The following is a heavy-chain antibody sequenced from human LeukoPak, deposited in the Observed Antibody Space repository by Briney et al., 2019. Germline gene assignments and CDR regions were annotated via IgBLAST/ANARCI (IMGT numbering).Heavy chain of an antibody. CDR1: GFTFSTYA. Sequence: GGSLRLSCAASGFTFSTYAMHWVRQAPGKGLEWVAVISYHGSNKDYADPVKGRFTISRDNSNNTLYLQMNSLRAEDTAVYYCARGSLAAATFDHWGQGTLVTVSS. V-gene: IGHV3-30*04. CDR3: ARGSLAAATFDH. CDR2: ISYHGSNK. J-gene: IGHJ4*02. D-gene: IGHD6-25*01.